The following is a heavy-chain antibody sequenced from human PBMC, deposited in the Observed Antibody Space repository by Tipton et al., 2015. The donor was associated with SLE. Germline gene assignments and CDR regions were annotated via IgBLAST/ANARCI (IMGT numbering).Heavy chain of an antibody. J-gene: IGHJ6*04. Sequence: TLSLTCSVSGVPLSSAIFYWTWIRQPPGKGLEWIGRIHTSGRTTYNPSLKSRVTISQDTSKNQFSLNLNSVTAADTAVYYCVGESEYFVWVSLSLIHDEIDVCGTGTPWTVSS. CDR2: IHTSGRT. CDR3: VGESEYFVWVSLSLIHDEIDV. CDR1: GVPLSSAIFY. D-gene: IGHD3-9*01. V-gene: IGHV4-61*02.